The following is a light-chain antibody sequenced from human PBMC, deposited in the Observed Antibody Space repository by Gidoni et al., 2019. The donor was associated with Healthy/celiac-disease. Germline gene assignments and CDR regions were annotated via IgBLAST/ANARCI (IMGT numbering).Light chain of an antibody. V-gene: IGKV3-11*01. J-gene: IGKJ5*01. Sequence: EIVLTQSSATLSLSPGDRATLSCRASQSVSSYLAWYQQKPGPAPRLLIYDASNRATGIPARFSGSGSGTDFTLTIISLEPEDFAVYYCQQRSNCFTFGQGTRLEIK. CDR1: QSVSSY. CDR2: DAS. CDR3: QQRSNCFT.